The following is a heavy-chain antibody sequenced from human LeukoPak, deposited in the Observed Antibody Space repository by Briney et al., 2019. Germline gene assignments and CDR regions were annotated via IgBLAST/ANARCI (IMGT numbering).Heavy chain of an antibody. CDR2: IRYDGSNK. CDR1: GFTFSSYG. V-gene: IGHV3-30*02. CDR3: AKDREIQLWLLNENWFDP. J-gene: IGHJ5*02. D-gene: IGHD5-18*01. Sequence: GGSLRLSCAASGFTFSSYGMHWVRQAPGKGLEWVAFIRYDGSNKYYADSVKGRFTISRDNSKNTLYLQMNSLRAEDTAVYYCAKDREIQLWLLNENWFDPWGQGTLVTVSS.